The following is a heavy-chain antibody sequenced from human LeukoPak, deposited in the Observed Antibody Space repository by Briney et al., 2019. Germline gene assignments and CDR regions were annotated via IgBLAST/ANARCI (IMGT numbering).Heavy chain of an antibody. D-gene: IGHD1-26*01. J-gene: IGHJ1*01. V-gene: IGHV4-34*01. Sequence: PSETLSLTCAVYGGSFSGYYWSWIRQPPGKGLEWIGEINHSGSTNYNPSLKSRVTISVDTSKNQFSLKLSSVTAADTAVYYCARVFVVGATVGAYFQHWGQGTLVTVSS. CDR3: ARVFVVGATVGAYFQH. CDR2: INHSGST. CDR1: GGSFSGYY.